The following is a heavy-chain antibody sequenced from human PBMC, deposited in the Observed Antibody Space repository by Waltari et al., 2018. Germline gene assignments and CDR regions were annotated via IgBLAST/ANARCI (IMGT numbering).Heavy chain of an antibody. CDR3: ARDVNRDSSS. CDR2: IYYSGST. V-gene: IGHV4-39*07. Sequence: QLQLQESGPGLVTPSETLSLTCTVSGGSISRSSYYWGCLRQPPGKGLEWIGSIYYSGSTYYNPSLKSRVTISVDTSKNQFALKLSSVTAADTAVYYCARDVNRDSSSWGQGTLVTVSS. CDR1: GGSISRSSYY. J-gene: IGHJ4*02. D-gene: IGHD6-13*01.